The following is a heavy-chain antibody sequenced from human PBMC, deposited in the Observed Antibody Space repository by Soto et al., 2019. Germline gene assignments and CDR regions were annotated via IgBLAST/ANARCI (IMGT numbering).Heavy chain of an antibody. Sequence: QVQLVQSGAEVKKPGASVKVSCKASGYTFTGYYMHWVRQAPGQGLEWMGWINPNSGGTNYAQKFQGWVTMTRDTSIRTAYMELSRLRSDDTAVYYCARASIAARPLLDYWGQGTLVTVSS. V-gene: IGHV1-2*04. CDR2: INPNSGGT. CDR1: GYTFTGYY. CDR3: ARASIAARPLLDY. J-gene: IGHJ4*02. D-gene: IGHD6-6*01.